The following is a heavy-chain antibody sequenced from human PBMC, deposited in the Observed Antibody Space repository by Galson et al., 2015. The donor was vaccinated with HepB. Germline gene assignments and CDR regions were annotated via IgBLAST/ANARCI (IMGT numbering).Heavy chain of an antibody. CDR2: IGSASYNYAT. V-gene: IGHV3-73*01. J-gene: IGHJ4*02. D-gene: IGHD1-26*01. CDR3: AKGPGSYSPYYLDS. CDR1: GFTFSGSA. Sequence: SLRLSCAGSGFTFSGSAMHWVRQASGKGLEWVGRIGSASYNYATAYTASVKGRFTLSRDDSKNTAFLQMNIPRAEDTAVYYCAKGPGSYSPYYLDSWGQGTLVTVSS.